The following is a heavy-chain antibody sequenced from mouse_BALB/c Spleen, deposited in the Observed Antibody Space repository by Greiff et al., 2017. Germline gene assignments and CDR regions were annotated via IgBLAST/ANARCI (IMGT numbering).Heavy chain of an antibody. Sequence: VKLMESGAELAKPGASVKMSCKASGYTFTSYWMHWVKQRPGQGLEWIGYINPSTGYTEYNQKFKDKATLTADKSSSTAYMQLSSLTSEDSAVYYCARWYRYDYYAMDYWGQGTSVTVSS. D-gene: IGHD2-14*01. CDR3: ARWYRYDYYAMDY. V-gene: IGHV1-7*01. J-gene: IGHJ4*01. CDR1: GYTFTSYW. CDR2: INPSTGYT.